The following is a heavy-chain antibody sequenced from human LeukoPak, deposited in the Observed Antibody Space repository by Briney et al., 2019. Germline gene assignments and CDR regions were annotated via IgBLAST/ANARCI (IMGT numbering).Heavy chain of an antibody. D-gene: IGHD3-3*01. CDR3: ARDIAYYDFWSGNIPGETLGY. Sequence: ASVKVSCKASGGTFSSYTISWVRQAPGQGLEWMGRIIPILGIANYAQKFQGRVTITADKSTSTAYMELSSLRSEDTAVYYCARDIAYYDFWSGNIPGETLGYWGQGTLVTVSS. CDR1: GGTFSSYT. CDR2: IIPILGIA. V-gene: IGHV1-69*04. J-gene: IGHJ4*02.